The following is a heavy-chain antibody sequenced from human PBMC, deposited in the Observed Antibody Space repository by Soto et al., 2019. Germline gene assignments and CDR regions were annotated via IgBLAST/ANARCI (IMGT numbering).Heavy chain of an antibody. CDR1: GFTFGISP. V-gene: IGHV3-23*01. CDR3: EKGSLGECSSGSCRWASFDY. Sequence: EMQLLESGGDFVQPGKSLRLSCKGSGFTFGISPMSWVRQTPGRGLEWVSTIGASGSYTKHADSVKGRFTISRDNSKNTLYLQMNPLRVEDTAVYDCEKGSLGECSSGSCRWASFDYCGQGTLVTVSS. CDR2: IGASGSYT. D-gene: IGHD2-15*01. J-gene: IGHJ4*02.